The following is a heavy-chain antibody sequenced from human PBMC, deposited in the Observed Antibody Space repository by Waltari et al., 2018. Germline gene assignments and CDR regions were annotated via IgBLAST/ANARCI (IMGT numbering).Heavy chain of an antibody. D-gene: IGHD3-10*01. CDR1: GFTFTRYL. CDR3: TRALWLGELYDY. V-gene: IGHV3-74*01. Sequence: EVQLDESGGGLVQPGGSLRLSCSASGFTFTRYLMNWVRQAPGKGLVWVASINSYGSSTTYADSVKGRFTISRDNAKNTVYLQMNSLRVEDTAVYYCTRALWLGELYDYWGQGTLVTVSS. CDR2: INSYGSST. J-gene: IGHJ4*02.